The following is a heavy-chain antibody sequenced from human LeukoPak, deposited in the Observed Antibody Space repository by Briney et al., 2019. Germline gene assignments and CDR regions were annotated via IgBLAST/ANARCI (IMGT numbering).Heavy chain of an antibody. D-gene: IGHD2-2*01. Sequence: SVKVSCKASGYTFTGYYMHCVRQAPGQGLECMGCINPNCGDTSSAQRLQGRLNIHRDTSISTAYMELSRLRSDDTAVYYCARTVCSSTSCYSGDWFDPWGQGTLVTVSS. V-gene: IGHV1-2*02. CDR2: INPNCGDT. J-gene: IGHJ5*02. CDR3: ARTVCSSTSCYSGDWFDP. CDR1: GYTFTGYY.